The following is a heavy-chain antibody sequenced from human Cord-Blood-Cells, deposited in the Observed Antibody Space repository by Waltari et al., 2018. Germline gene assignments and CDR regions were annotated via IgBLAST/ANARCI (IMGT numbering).Heavy chain of an antibody. CDR1: GFTFSSYS. CDR2: ISSSSSYI. J-gene: IGHJ4*02. Sequence: EVQLVESGGGLVKPGGSLRLSCAASGFTFSSYSMNWVRQAPGKGLGWVSSISSSSSYIYYADSVKGRFTISRDNAKNSLYLQMNSLRAEDTAVYYCARDSVIVGATRGDYWGQGTLVTVSS. CDR3: ARDSVIVGATRGDY. V-gene: IGHV3-21*01. D-gene: IGHD1-26*01.